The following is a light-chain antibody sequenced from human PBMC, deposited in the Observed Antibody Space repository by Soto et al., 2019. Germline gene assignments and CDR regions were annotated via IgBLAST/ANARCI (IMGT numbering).Light chain of an antibody. Sequence: QAVVTQPPSVSGAPGQRVSISCTGSTSNIGAPYDVHWYQHLPGTAPKLLIYGDNNRPSGVPDRFSGSKSGTSASLAITRLQAEDEADYYCSSYTTNSTWVFGGGTKVTVL. J-gene: IGLJ3*02. CDR2: GDN. CDR3: SSYTTNSTWV. CDR1: TSNIGAPYD. V-gene: IGLV1-40*01.